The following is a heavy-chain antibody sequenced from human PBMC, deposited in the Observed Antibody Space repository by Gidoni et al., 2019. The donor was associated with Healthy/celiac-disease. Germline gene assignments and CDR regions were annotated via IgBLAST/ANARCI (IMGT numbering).Heavy chain of an antibody. Sequence: QVQLVQSGAEVKKPGSSVKVSCKASGGPFSSYAISWVRQAPGQGLEWMGRIIPILGIANYEQKFQGRVTITADKSTSTAYMELSSLRSEDTAVYYCARELSSSGSWFDPWGQGTLVTVSS. CDR2: IIPILGIA. CDR1: GGPFSSYA. J-gene: IGHJ5*02. D-gene: IGHD6-13*01. V-gene: IGHV1-69*04. CDR3: ARELSSSGSWFDP.